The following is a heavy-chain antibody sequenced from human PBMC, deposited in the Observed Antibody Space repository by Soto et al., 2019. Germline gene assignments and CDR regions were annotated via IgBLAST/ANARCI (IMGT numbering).Heavy chain of an antibody. Sequence: RSLRRSCEPPVFTCINFEMVRIRKNTRKVLERVLGISARGGSTQDADSVKGRFTSSRDNSRNTLYLQMHTPRAEHTAVYYCAKDAPRRSGWYYFDYWGQATLVTVSS. V-gene: IGHV3-23*01. D-gene: IGHD6-19*01. CDR1: VFTCINFE. CDR2: ISARGGST. CDR3: AKDAPRRSGWYYFDY. J-gene: IGHJ4*02.